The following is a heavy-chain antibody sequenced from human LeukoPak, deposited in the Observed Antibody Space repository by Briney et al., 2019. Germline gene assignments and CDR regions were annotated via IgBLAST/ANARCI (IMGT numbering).Heavy chain of an antibody. V-gene: IGHV3-15*01. CDR1: GFTFKNAH. CDR3: TRPLGGIDIFDY. CDR2: IKTNADGGAT. D-gene: IGHD2-15*01. Sequence: GGSLRLSCAVSGFTFKNAHMTWVRQAPGKGLEWVGRIKTNADGGATDYAAPVKGRFSISRDDSKNTLYLQMDSLKVEDTGVYFCTRPLGGIDIFDYWGQGTLVTVSS. J-gene: IGHJ4*02.